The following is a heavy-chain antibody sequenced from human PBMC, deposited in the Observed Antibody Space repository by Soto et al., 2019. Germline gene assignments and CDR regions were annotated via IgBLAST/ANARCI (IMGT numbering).Heavy chain of an antibody. Sequence: QVHLVESGGGVVQPGRSLRLSCAASGFTFSSHGMHWVRQAPGKGLEWVAFISYDASTTYYVDSLKGRFTISRDNSKHRLYLQMNTLRPEDTAVYYCAKDRTSGWYFVNYWGQGTLVTVSS. CDR2: ISYDASTT. D-gene: IGHD6-19*01. CDR1: GFTFSSHG. V-gene: IGHV3-30*18. CDR3: AKDRTSGWYFVNY. J-gene: IGHJ4*02.